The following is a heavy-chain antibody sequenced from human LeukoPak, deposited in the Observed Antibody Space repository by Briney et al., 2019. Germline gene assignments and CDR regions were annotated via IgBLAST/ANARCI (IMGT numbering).Heavy chain of an antibody. J-gene: IGHJ4*02. CDR1: GTSISSTTYY. V-gene: IGHV4-39*01. CDR3: ARHSSSGFVFDY. Sequence: SETLSLTCTVFGTSISSTTYYWGWIRQPPGKGLEWIASMFYSGSTYYNPSLKSRLNISVDTSNNQFSLKLTSVTAAHTAVYYCARHSSSGFVFDYWGQGTMVTVSS. CDR2: MFYSGST. D-gene: IGHD3-3*01.